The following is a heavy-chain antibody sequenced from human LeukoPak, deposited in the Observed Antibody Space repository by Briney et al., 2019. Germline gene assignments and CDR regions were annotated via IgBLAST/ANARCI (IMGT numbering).Heavy chain of an antibody. CDR1: GGSISSYC. D-gene: IGHD5-12*01. CDR2: IYPSGST. CDR3: ARDRSGYSEYYFDY. Sequence: NPSETLSLTCTVSGGSISSYCWSWIRQPAEKGLEWIGRIYPSGSTNYNPSLKSRVTISIDKSKNQFSLKLTSVTAADTAVYYCARDRSGYSEYYFDYWGQGTLVTVSS. J-gene: IGHJ4*02. V-gene: IGHV4-4*07.